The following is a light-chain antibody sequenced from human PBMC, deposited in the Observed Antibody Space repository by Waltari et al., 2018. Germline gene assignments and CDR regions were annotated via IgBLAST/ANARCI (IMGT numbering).Light chain of an antibody. CDR1: SSDIGYYNY. V-gene: IGLV2-14*03. J-gene: IGLJ1*01. CDR3: NSYTGGISWV. Sequence: QSALTQPASVSGSPGQSITISCTGSSSDIGYYNYVSWYQLHQGRAPRLMAYDVNKRPSGVSNRFSASKSGNTASLTISGLQAEDEAHYYCNSYTGGISWVFGTGTKVTVL. CDR2: DVN.